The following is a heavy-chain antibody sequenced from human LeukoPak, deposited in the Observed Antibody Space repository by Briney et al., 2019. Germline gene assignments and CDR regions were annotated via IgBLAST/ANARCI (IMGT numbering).Heavy chain of an antibody. CDR2: IYTSGRN. CDR1: GGSISSGSYS. CDR3: ARDVLMRGRAASRFSDY. Sequence: PSQTLSLTCTVSGGSISSGSYSWSWIRQPAGQGLEWIGHIYTSGRNNYDPSLKSRVTMSIDTSKNHFSLRLSSVTAADTAVYYCARDVLMRGRAASRFSDYWGQGTLVTVSS. D-gene: IGHD6-25*01. J-gene: IGHJ4*02. V-gene: IGHV4-61*09.